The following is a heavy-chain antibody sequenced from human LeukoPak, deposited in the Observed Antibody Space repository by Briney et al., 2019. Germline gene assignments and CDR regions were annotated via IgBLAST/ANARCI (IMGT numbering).Heavy chain of an antibody. CDR2: IIPIFGTA. V-gene: IGHV1-69*05. CDR1: GGTFSSYA. CDR3: ARGSARGTNRWDEYFQH. J-gene: IGHJ1*01. D-gene: IGHD1-1*01. Sequence: SVKVSCRASGGTFSSYAISWVRQAPGQGLEWMGGIIPIFGTANYAQKFQGRVTITTDESTSTAYMELSSLRSEDTAVYYCARGSARGTNRWDEYFQHWGQGTLVTVSS.